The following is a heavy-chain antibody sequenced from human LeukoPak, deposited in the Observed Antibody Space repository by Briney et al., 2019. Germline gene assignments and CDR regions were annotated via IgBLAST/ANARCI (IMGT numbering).Heavy chain of an antibody. Sequence: GGSLRLSCAASGFTFSSYAMSWARQAPGKGLEWVSAISGSGGSTYYADSVKGRFTISRDNAKNSLYLQMNSLRAEDTAVYYCARDSAELDYWGQGTLVTVSS. D-gene: IGHD1-26*01. CDR3: ARDSAELDY. V-gene: IGHV3-23*01. CDR2: ISGSGGST. J-gene: IGHJ4*02. CDR1: GFTFSSYA.